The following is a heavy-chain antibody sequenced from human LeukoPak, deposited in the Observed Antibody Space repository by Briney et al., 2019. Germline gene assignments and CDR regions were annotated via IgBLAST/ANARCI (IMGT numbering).Heavy chain of an antibody. J-gene: IGHJ5*02. CDR1: GDSISSGDYY. CDR3: AREWASGCGGDCSVNWFDP. D-gene: IGHD2-21*02. CDR2: IYYSGST. Sequence: SETLSLTCTVSGDSISSGDYYWSWIRQPPGKGLEWIGYIYYSGSTNYNPSLKSRVTISVDTSKNQFSLKLSSVTAADTAVYYCAREWASGCGGDCSVNWFDPWGQGTLVTVSS. V-gene: IGHV4-61*08.